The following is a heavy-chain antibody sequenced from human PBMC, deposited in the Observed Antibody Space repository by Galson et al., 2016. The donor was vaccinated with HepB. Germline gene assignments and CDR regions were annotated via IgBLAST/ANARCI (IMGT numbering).Heavy chain of an antibody. CDR2: VSDTGST. CDR3: ARSKGFWSGFYRDYGMDV. J-gene: IGHJ6*02. D-gene: IGHD3-3*01. CDR1: GATISTFY. Sequence: SETLSLTCSVSGATISTFYWSWIRQPPGEGLEWIGFVSDTGSTKYNPSLKSRATISVGSSKNHLPLNLTSVTAADTAVYYCARSKGFWSGFYRDYGMDVWGQGTTVTVSS. V-gene: IGHV4-59*01.